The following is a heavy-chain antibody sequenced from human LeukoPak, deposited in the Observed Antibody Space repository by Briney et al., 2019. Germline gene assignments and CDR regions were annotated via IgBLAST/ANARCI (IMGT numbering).Heavy chain of an antibody. V-gene: IGHV4-34*01. D-gene: IGHD6-13*01. J-gene: IGHJ4*02. CDR1: GGSFSGHY. CDR2: INHGGST. CDR3: ARGRYVTTRGGAAAGFLDY. Sequence: SETLSLTCAVSGGSFSGHYWNWIRQPPGKGLEWIGEINHGGSTNYNPSLKSRVTISVDTSQKQFSLRLSSVTAADTAVYYCARGRYVTTRGGAAAGFLDYWGQGTLVTVST.